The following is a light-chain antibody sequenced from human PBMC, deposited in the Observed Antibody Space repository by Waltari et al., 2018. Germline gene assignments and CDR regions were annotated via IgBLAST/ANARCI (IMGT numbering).Light chain of an antibody. V-gene: IGLV1-47*02. CDR1: TPNLGPTL. CDR3: AAWDDRVRGRV. J-gene: IGLJ3*02. CDR2: SDN. Sequence: QSVLTQPPSASGTPGQRVTISCSGSTPNLGPTLFYWYQQLPGTAPKLLIYSDNQRPSGVPDRFSDSKSGTSASLAISGLRSEDEADYYCAAWDDRVRGRVFGGGTKLTVL.